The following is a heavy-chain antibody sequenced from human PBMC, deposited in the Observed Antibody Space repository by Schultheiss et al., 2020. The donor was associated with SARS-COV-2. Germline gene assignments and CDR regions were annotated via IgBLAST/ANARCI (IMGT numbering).Heavy chain of an antibody. CDR2: ISYDGSNK. J-gene: IGHJ5*02. D-gene: IGHD4-17*01. V-gene: IGHV3-30*03. CDR3: ARGTSDYGDYGRS. CDR1: GFTFSSYE. Sequence: GGSLRLSCAASGFTFSSYEMNWVRQAPGKGLEWVAVISYDGSNKYYADSVKGRFTISRDNSKNTLYLQMNSLRAEDTAVYYCARGTSDYGDYGRSWGQGTLVTVSS.